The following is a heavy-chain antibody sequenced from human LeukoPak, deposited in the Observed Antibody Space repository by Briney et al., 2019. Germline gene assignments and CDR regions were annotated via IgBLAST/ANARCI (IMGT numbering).Heavy chain of an antibody. CDR2: ISGSGGST. CDR3: AKGYCNSASCAADY. CDR1: GFTFSSYA. D-gene: IGHD2-2*01. Sequence: GGSLRLSCAASGFTFSSYAMSWVRQAPGKGLEWVAAISGSGGSTYYADSVKGRFTISRDNSKNTLYLQMNSLRAEDTAVYYCAKGYCNSASCAADYWGQGTLVTVSS. J-gene: IGHJ4*02. V-gene: IGHV3-23*01.